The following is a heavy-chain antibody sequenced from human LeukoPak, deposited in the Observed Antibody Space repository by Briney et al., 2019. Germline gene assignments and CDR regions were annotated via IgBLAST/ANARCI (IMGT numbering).Heavy chain of an antibody. D-gene: IGHD3-22*01. V-gene: IGHV1-2*06. J-gene: IGHJ4*02. CDR3: ARDPGSGYYYDY. CDR2: INPTSGGT. CDR1: LYTLTGYY. Sequence: GGSVNVSCKATLYTLTGYYMHGVGQAPGQGVECMGRINPTSGGTNYAKKFRGRVTMTRDTSISTAYMELSRLRSDDTAVYYCARDPGSGYYYDYWGQGTLVTVSS.